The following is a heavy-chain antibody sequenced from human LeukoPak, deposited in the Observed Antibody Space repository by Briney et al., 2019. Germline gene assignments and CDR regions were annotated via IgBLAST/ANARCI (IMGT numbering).Heavy chain of an antibody. Sequence: GGFLRLSCAASGFIFSDYYMSWVRQAPGKGLGWVSYISESGDITYYSDSVKGRFAVSRDNAKNSVYLQMNSLRAADTAVYFCTRETYHYTSGNWGQGTLVTVSS. CDR1: GFIFSDYY. D-gene: IGHD3-10*01. V-gene: IGHV3-11*01. CDR3: TRETYHYTSGN. J-gene: IGHJ4*02. CDR2: ISESGDIT.